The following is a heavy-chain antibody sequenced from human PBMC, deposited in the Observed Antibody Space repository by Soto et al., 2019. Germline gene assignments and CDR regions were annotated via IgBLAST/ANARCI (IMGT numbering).Heavy chain of an antibody. J-gene: IGHJ6*02. CDR2: IYYSGST. CDR3: ARDIGIVATGGVYYYYGMDV. D-gene: IGHD5-12*01. Sequence: PSETLSLTCTVSGGSISSGDYYWSWIRQPPGKGLEWIGYIYYSGSTYYNPSLKSRVTISVDTSKNQFSLKLSSVTAADTAVYYCARDIGIVATGGVYYYYGMDVWGQGTTVTVSS. V-gene: IGHV4-30-4*01. CDR1: GGSISSGDYY.